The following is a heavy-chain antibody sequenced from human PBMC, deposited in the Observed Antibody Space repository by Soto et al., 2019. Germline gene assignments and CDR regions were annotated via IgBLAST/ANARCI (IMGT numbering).Heavy chain of an antibody. D-gene: IGHD3-10*01. Sequence: EVQLVESGGGLVQPGGSLRLSCAASGFTVSSNYMSWVRQAPGKGLEWVSVIYSGGSTYYADSVKGRFTISRDNSKNTLYLKMNSLRAEDTAVYYCARDLYYGSGSPHPYGMDVWGQGTTVTVSS. CDR2: IYSGGST. V-gene: IGHV3-66*01. CDR1: GFTVSSNY. J-gene: IGHJ6*02. CDR3: ARDLYYGSGSPHPYGMDV.